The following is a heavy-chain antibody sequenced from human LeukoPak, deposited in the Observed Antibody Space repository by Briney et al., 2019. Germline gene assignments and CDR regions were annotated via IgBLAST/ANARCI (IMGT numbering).Heavy chain of an antibody. CDR3: ATFPRGRAFDV. D-gene: IGHD3-10*01. CDR1: GYTFTSYD. CDR2: MNPNSGNT. J-gene: IGHJ3*01. V-gene: IGHV1-8*01. Sequence: ASVKVSCKASGYTFTSYDINWVRQATGQGLEWMGWMNPNSGNTAFTQKFQGRVTMTRNISVSTAYMDLISLVSEDTDVYYFATFPRGRAFDVWGQGTMFTVSS.